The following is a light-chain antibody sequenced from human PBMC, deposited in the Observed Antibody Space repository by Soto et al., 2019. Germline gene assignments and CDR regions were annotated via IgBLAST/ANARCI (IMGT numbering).Light chain of an antibody. CDR1: QTISSC. V-gene: IGKV1-5*03. Sequence: DIQMTQSPSTLSGSVGDRVTLTCLASQTISSCLAWYQQKPGKAPKLLIYKASSLESGVPSRFSGSGSGTEFTLTISSLQPDDFATYYCQQYNSYSSWTFGQGTKVDIK. CDR3: QQYNSYSSWT. CDR2: KAS. J-gene: IGKJ1*01.